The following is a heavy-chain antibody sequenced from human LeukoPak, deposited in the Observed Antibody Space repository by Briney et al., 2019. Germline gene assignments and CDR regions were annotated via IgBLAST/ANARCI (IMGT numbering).Heavy chain of an antibody. V-gene: IGHV3-74*01. CDR2: INSDGSGR. CDR3: ARGRYYDMDV. CDR1: GFTFSSYS. J-gene: IGHJ6*02. D-gene: IGHD1-14*01. Sequence: GGSLRLSCAASGFTFSSYSMNWVRQAPGKGLEWVSRINSDGSGRSHADFVKGRFTISRDIAKNSLYLQMNSLRAEDTAVYYCARGRYYDMDVWGQGTTVTVSS.